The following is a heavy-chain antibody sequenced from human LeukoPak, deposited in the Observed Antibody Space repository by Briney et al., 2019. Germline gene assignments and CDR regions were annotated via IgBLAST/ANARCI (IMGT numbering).Heavy chain of an antibody. J-gene: IGHJ5*02. V-gene: IGHV3-21*01. CDR2: ISSSSYI. CDR3: ARGTIAAPEFDP. D-gene: IGHD6-13*01. CDR1: GFTFSSYS. Sequence: PGGSLRLSCAASGFTFSSYSMNWVRQAPGKGLEWVSSISSSSYIYYADSVKGRFTISRDNAKNSLYLQMNSLRAEDTAVYYCARGTIAAPEFDPWGQGTLVTVSS.